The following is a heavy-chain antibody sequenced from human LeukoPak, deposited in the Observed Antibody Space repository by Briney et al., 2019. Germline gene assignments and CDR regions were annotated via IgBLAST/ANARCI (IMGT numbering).Heavy chain of an antibody. D-gene: IGHD1-26*01. Sequence: PGGSLRLSCAASGFTFSSYSMNWVRQAPGKGLEWVSSISSSSYIYYADSVKGRFTISRDNAKNSLYLQMNSLRAEDTAVYYCARDLYSGSSSGIDYWGQGTLVTVSS. V-gene: IGHV3-21*01. CDR1: GFTFSSYS. CDR3: ARDLYSGSSSGIDY. J-gene: IGHJ4*02. CDR2: ISSSSYI.